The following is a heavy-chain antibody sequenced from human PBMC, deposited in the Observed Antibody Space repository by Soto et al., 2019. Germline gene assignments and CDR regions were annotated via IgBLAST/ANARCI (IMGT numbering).Heavy chain of an antibody. J-gene: IGHJ6*02. D-gene: IGHD5-18*01. Sequence: RLSCAASGFTFSSYGMHWVRQAPGKGLEWVAVIWYDGSNKYYADSVKGRFTISRDNSKNTLYLQMNSLRAEDTAVYYCARALRYSSGPGHGMDVWGQGTTVTVSS. CDR3: ARALRYSSGPGHGMDV. CDR1: GFTFSSYG. CDR2: IWYDGSNK. V-gene: IGHV3-33*01.